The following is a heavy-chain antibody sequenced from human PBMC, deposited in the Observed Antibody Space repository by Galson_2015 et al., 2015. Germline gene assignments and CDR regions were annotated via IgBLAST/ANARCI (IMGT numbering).Heavy chain of an antibody. Sequence: SVKVSCKASGYTFTSYPMHWVRQAPGRRLEWMGWINAGNGNTKYSQKFQGRVTITRDTSASTAYMELSSLRSEDTAVYYCARSIVMDMPFDYWGQGTLVTVSS. V-gene: IGHV1-3*01. CDR3: ARSIVMDMPFDY. D-gene: IGHD3-22*01. J-gene: IGHJ4*02. CDR2: INAGNGNT. CDR1: GYTFTSYP.